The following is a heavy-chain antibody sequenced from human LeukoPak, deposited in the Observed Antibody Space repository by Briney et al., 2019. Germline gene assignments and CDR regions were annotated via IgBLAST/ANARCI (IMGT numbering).Heavy chain of an antibody. J-gene: IGHJ6*04. CDR2: ISSSGNTI. V-gene: IGHV3-48*03. Sequence: GGSLRLSCVTSGFTFSSYEMNWVRQAPGKGLEWVSYISSSGNTIYHADSVKGRFTISRDNAEKSLYLQMSSLRAEDTAVYYCAKDCSSTSCYERDNYYYYGMDVWGKGTTVTVSS. CDR1: GFTFSSYE. D-gene: IGHD2-2*01. CDR3: AKDCSSTSCYERDNYYYYGMDV.